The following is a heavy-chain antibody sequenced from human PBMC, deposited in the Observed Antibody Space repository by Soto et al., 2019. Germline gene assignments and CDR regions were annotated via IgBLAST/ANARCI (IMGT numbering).Heavy chain of an antibody. V-gene: IGHV3-23*01. J-gene: IGHJ4*02. CDR3: AKDIVSSRGIVATIPLNFDY. D-gene: IGHD5-12*01. CDR2: ISGSGGST. CDR1: GFTFSSYA. Sequence: VQLLESGGGLVQPGGSLRLSCAASGFTFSSYAMSWVRQAPGKGLEWVSAISGSGGSTYYADSVKGRFTISRDNSKNTLYLQMNSLRAEDTAVYYCAKDIVSSRGIVATIPLNFDYWGQGTLVTVSS.